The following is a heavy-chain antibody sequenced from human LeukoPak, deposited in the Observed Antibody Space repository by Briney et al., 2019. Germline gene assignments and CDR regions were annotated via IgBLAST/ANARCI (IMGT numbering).Heavy chain of an antibody. CDR2: IRYDGSNK. CDR1: GFTFSSYG. D-gene: IGHD3-22*01. V-gene: IGHV3-30*02. Sequence: GGSLRLSCAASGFTFSSYGMHWLRQAPGKGLEWVAFIRYDGSNKYYADSVKGRFTISRDNSKNTLYLQMNSLRAEDTAVYYCARLGATYYYDSSGYYHDYWGQGTLVTVSP. CDR3: ARLGATYYYDSSGYYHDY. J-gene: IGHJ4*02.